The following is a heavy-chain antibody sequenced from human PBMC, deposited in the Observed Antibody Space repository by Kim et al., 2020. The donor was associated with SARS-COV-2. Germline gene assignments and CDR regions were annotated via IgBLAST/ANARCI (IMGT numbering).Heavy chain of an antibody. V-gene: IGHV3-21*01. D-gene: IGHD3-16*01. Sequence: GGSLRLSCAASGFTFSSYSMHWVRQAPGKGLEWVSSISSSSSYIYYADSVKGRFTISRDNAKNSLYLQMNSLRAEDTAVYYCARDRRYGGAMDYWGQGTLVTVSS. J-gene: IGHJ4*02. CDR2: ISSSSSYI. CDR1: GFTFSSYS. CDR3: ARDRRYGGAMDY.